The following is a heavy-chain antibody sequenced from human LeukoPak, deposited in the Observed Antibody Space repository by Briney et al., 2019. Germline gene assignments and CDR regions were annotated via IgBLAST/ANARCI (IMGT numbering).Heavy chain of an antibody. CDR1: GFTVSSNY. CDR3: AKVSRYDSSGYYYVTGYFDY. J-gene: IGHJ4*02. Sequence: QTGGSLRLSCAASGFTVSSNYMSWVRQAPGKGLEWVSLIYSGDFTYYADSVKGRFTISRDNSKNTLYLQMNSLRAEDTAVYYCAKVSRYDSSGYYYVTGYFDYWGQGTLVTVSS. CDR2: IYSGDFT. D-gene: IGHD3-22*01. V-gene: IGHV3-53*01.